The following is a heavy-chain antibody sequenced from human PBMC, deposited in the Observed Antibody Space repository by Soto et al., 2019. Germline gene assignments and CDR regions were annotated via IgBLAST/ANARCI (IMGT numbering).Heavy chain of an antibody. D-gene: IGHD3-10*01. V-gene: IGHV1-18*01. Sequence: ASVKVSCKASGYTVTSFGISWVRQAPGQGLEWMGWISAYNGNTNYAQKLQGRVTMTTDTSTSTAYMELRSLRSDDTAVYYCARDRHYGSGSYYVTYYYYGMDVWGQGTTVTVSS. CDR3: ARDRHYGSGSYYVTYYYYGMDV. CDR1: GYTVTSFG. J-gene: IGHJ6*02. CDR2: ISAYNGNT.